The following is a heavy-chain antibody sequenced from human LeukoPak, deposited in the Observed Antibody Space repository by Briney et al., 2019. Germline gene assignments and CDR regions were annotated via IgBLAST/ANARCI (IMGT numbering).Heavy chain of an antibody. CDR1: GGSFSGYY. V-gene: IGHV4-34*01. J-gene: IGHJ3*02. D-gene: IGHD6-19*01. Sequence: KPSETLSLTCAVYGGSFSGYYWSWIRQPPGKGLEWIGEINHSGSTNYNPSLKSRVTISVDTSKNQFSLKLSSVTAADTAVYYCASPSTIGYSSAWYVLADAFDIWGQGTMVTVSS. CDR2: INHSGST. CDR3: ASPSTIGYSSAWYVLADAFDI.